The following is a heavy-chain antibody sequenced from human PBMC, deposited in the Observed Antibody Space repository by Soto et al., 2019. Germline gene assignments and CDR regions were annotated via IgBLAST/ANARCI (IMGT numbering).Heavy chain of an antibody. Sequence: EVQLVESGGGLVKPGGSLRLSCAASGFTFSNAWMSWVRQAPGKGLEWVGRIKSKTDGGTTDYAAPVKGRFTISRDDSKNTLYLQMNSLKTEDTAVYYCTTVGKWWYYYYYMDVWGKGTTVTVSS. CDR1: GFTFSNAW. V-gene: IGHV3-15*01. D-gene: IGHD2-15*01. CDR2: IKSKTDGGTT. CDR3: TTVGKWWYYYYYMDV. J-gene: IGHJ6*03.